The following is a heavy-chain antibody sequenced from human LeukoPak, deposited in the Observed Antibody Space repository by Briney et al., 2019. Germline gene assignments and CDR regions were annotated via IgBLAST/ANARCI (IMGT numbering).Heavy chain of an antibody. V-gene: IGHV1-2*02. J-gene: IGHJ4*02. D-gene: IGHD3-3*01. Sequence: ASVKVSCKASGYTFTGYYMHWVRQAPGQGLEWMGWINPNSGGTNYAQKFQGRVTMTRDTSISTAYMELSRLRSDDTAVYYCAKPFLEWSLDYYFDYWGQGTLVTVSS. CDR1: GYTFTGYY. CDR2: INPNSGGT. CDR3: AKPFLEWSLDYYFDY.